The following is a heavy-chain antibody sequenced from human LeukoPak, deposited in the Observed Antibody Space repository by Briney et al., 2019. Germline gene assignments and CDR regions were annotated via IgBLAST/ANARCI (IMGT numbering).Heavy chain of an antibody. V-gene: IGHV1-18*01. Sequence: ASVKVSCKASGYTFTSYGISWVRQAPGQGLEWMGWISAYNGNTNYAQKFQGRVTMTRDTSISTAYMELSRLRSDDTAVYYCARDYYGSGSYLPWGQGTLVTVSS. D-gene: IGHD3-10*01. CDR1: GYTFTSYG. CDR2: ISAYNGNT. J-gene: IGHJ5*02. CDR3: ARDYYGSGSYLP.